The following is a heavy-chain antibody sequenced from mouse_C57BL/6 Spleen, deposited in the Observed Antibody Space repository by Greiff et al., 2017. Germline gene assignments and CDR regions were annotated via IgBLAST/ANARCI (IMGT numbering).Heavy chain of an antibody. V-gene: IGHV5-9-1*02. J-gene: IGHJ3*01. CDR3: TRDLNYDYVLFAY. CDR1: GFTFSSYA. CDR2: ISSGGDYI. Sequence: EVKVVESGEGLVKPGGSLKLSCAASGFTFSSYAMSWVRQTPEKRLEWVAYISSGGDYIYYADTVKGLFTISRDNARNTLYLQMSSLKSEDTAMYYCTRDLNYDYVLFAYWGQGTLVTVSA. D-gene: IGHD2-4*01.